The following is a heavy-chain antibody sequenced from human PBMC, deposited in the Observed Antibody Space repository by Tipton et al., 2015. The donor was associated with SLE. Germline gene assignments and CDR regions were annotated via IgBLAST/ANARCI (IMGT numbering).Heavy chain of an antibody. Sequence: SLRLSCAASGFTFSNYAMGWVRQAPGKGLEWVSVFYIGGSAYYADSVKGRFTISRDNSKNTLYLQMNSLRADDTAVYYCAKGGLDYGDCSGVYFQHWGQGTMVTVSS. CDR1: GFTFSNYA. J-gene: IGHJ1*01. D-gene: IGHD4-17*01. V-gene: IGHV3-23*03. CDR3: AKGGLDYGDCSGVYFQH. CDR2: FYIGGSA.